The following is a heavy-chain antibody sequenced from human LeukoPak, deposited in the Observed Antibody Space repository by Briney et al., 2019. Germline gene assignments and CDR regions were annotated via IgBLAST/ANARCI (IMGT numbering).Heavy chain of an antibody. CDR1: GFTFTSSA. V-gene: IGHV1-58*02. CDR3: AAITMVRGVRVWFDP. D-gene: IGHD3-10*01. CDR2: IVVGSGNT. J-gene: IGHJ5*02. Sequence: ASVKFSCKASGFTFTSSAMQWVRQARGQRLEWMGWIVVGSGNTNYAQKFQERVTITRDMSTSTAYMELSSLRSEDTAVYYCAAITMVRGVRVWFDPWGQGTLVTVSS.